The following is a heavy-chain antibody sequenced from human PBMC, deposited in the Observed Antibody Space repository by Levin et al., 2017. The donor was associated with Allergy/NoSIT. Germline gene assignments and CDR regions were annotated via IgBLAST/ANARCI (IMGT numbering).Heavy chain of an antibody. V-gene: IGHV3-23*01. J-gene: IGHJ3*01. Sequence: GESLKISCNASGFTLSDYAMSWVRQAPGKGLEWVSVITGGGFNTYYGDSVKGRFTVSRDNSKNTLYLELNSLRAEDTAVYYCAKKQGGTTGFSFDVWGQGTMVTVSS. CDR3: AKKQGGTTGFSFDV. CDR2: ITGGGFNT. D-gene: IGHD1-14*01. CDR1: GFTLSDYA.